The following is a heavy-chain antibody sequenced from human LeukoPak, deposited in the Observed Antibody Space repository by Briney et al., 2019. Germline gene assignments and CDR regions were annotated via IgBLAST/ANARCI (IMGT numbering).Heavy chain of an antibody. Sequence: PGGSLRLSCAASGFTFDDYAMHWVRQAPGKGLEWASGISWNSGSIGYADSVKGRFTISRDNAKNSLYLQMNSLRAEDTALYYCAKDKTPGYSSSWSAFDIWGQGTMVTVSS. J-gene: IGHJ3*02. CDR2: ISWNSGSI. V-gene: IGHV3-9*01. CDR3: AKDKTPGYSSSWSAFDI. CDR1: GFTFDDYA. D-gene: IGHD6-13*01.